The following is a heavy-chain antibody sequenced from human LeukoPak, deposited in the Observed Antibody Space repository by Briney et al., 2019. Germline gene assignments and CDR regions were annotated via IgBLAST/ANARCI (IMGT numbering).Heavy chain of an antibody. CDR1: GFTFSSYG. V-gene: IGHV3-33*01. Sequence: GGSLRLSCAASGFTFSSYGMHWVRQAPGKGLEWVAVIWYDGSNKYYADSVKGRFTISRDNSKNTLYLQMNSLRAEDTAVYYCARDDRYGSGSYRGNWGQGTLVTVSS. J-gene: IGHJ4*02. CDR3: ARDDRYGSGSYRGN. D-gene: IGHD3-10*01. CDR2: IWYDGSNK.